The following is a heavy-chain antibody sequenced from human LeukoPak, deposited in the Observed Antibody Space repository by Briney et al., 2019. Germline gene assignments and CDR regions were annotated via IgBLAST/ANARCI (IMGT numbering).Heavy chain of an antibody. D-gene: IGHD3-3*01. Sequence: GGSLRLSCAASGFTFSSYGMHWVRQAPGKGLEWVAVISYDGSNKYYADSVKGRFTISRDNSKNTLYLQTNSLRAEDTAVYYCAKEGFFDWGQGTLVTVSS. V-gene: IGHV3-30*18. J-gene: IGHJ4*02. CDR2: ISYDGSNK. CDR1: GFTFSSYG. CDR3: AKEGFFD.